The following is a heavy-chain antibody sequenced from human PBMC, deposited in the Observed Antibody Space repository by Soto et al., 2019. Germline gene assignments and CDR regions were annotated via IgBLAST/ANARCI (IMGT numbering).Heavy chain of an antibody. V-gene: IGHV1-2*04. CDR3: ARGGSLWFGELSAYYYGMDV. CDR2: INPNSGGT. Sequence: QVQLVQSGAEVKKPGASVKVSCKASGYTFTGYYMHWVRQAPGQGLEWMGWINPNSGGTNYAQKFQGWVRMTRDTSISTAYMELSRLRSDDTAVYYCARGGSLWFGELSAYYYGMDVWGQGTTVTVSS. D-gene: IGHD3-10*01. CDR1: GYTFTGYY. J-gene: IGHJ6*02.